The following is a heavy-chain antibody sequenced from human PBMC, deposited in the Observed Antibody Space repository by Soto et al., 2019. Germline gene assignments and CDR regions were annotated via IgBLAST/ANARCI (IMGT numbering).Heavy chain of an antibody. J-gene: IGHJ6*02. V-gene: IGHV3-30-3*01. CDR3: ARAYGDYRYYYYGMDV. CDR1: GFTFSSYA. D-gene: IGHD4-17*01. Sequence: QVQLVESGGGVVQPGRSLRLSCAASGFTFSSYAMHWVRQAPGKGLEWVAVISYDGSNKYYADSEKGRFTISRDNSKNTLYLQMNSLRAEDTAVYYCARAYGDYRYYYYGMDVWGQGTTVTVSS. CDR2: ISYDGSNK.